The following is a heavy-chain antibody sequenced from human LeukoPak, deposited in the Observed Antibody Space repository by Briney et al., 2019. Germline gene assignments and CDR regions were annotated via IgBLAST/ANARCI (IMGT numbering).Heavy chain of an antibody. D-gene: IGHD6-19*01. J-gene: IGHJ4*02. CDR1: GFTFSNYA. CDR2: ISGSTSST. Sequence: QPGGSLRLSCAASGFTFSNYAMSWVRRAPGKGLEWVSAISGSTSSTYYADSVKGRFTISRDNSKNTLYPQLNSLRAEDTAIYYCAKHLGYSSSHTDNWGQGTLVTVSS. CDR3: AKHLGYSSSHTDN. V-gene: IGHV3-23*01.